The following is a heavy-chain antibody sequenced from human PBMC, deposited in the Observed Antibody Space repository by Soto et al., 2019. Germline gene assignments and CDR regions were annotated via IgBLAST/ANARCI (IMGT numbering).Heavy chain of an antibody. CDR3: AREIAVAGQFDY. Sequence: LRRTLSLTCAVSGGSISSSNWWSWVRQPPGKGLEWIGEIYHSGSTNYNPSLKSRVTISVDKSKNQFSLKLSSVTAADTAVYYCAREIAVAGQFDYRGQGTLVTVSS. CDR1: GGSISSSNW. CDR2: IYHSGST. V-gene: IGHV4-4*02. J-gene: IGHJ4*02. D-gene: IGHD6-19*01.